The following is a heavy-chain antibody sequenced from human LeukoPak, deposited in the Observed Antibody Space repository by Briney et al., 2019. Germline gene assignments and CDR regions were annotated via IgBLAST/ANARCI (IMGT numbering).Heavy chain of an antibody. Sequence: GGSLRLSCAASGFTFSSCAMSWVRQAPGKGLEWVSAISGSGGSTYYADSVKGRFTISRDNSKNTLYLQMNSLRAEDTAVYYCAKAGYYYYDSSGYYHIDYWGQGTLVTVSS. CDR3: AKAGYYYYDSSGYYHIDY. CDR2: ISGSGGST. D-gene: IGHD3-22*01. CDR1: GFTFSSCA. V-gene: IGHV3-23*01. J-gene: IGHJ4*02.